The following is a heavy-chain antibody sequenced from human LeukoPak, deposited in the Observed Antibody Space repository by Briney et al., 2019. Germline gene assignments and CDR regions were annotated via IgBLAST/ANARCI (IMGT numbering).Heavy chain of an antibody. CDR1: GGSISSHY. J-gene: IGHJ3*02. V-gene: IGHV4-59*11. D-gene: IGHD6-13*01. CDR2: IYDSGST. CDR3: ARTMYSSSWDDAFDI. Sequence: SETLSLTCTVSGGSISSHYWSWIRQPPGKGLEWIGYIYDSGSTNYNPSLKSRVTISVDTSKNQFSLKLSSVTAADTAVYYCARTMYSSSWDDAFDIWSQGTMVTVSS.